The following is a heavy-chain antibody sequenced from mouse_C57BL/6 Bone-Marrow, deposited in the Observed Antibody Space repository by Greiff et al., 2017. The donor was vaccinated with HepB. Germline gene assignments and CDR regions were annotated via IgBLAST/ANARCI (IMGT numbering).Heavy chain of an antibody. CDR3: ARDDYWYFDV. CDR2: INPSSGYT. J-gene: IGHJ1*03. CDR1: GYTFTSYT. Sequence: VQLQQSGAELARPGASVKMSCKASGYTFTSYTMHWVKQRPGQGLEWIGYINPSSGYTKYNQKFKDKATLTADKSSSTAYMQLSSLTSEDSAGYYCARDDYWYFDVWGTGTTVTVSS. V-gene: IGHV1-4*01.